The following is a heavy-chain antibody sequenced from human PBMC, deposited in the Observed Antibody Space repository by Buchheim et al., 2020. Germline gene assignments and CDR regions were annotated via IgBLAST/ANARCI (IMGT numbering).Heavy chain of an antibody. Sequence: QVQLVESGGGVVQPGESLRLSCAASGFAFNTHAMHWVRQAPGKGLEWVAFIWYDGSEKHYIDSVKGRFSISRDNSKNTLYLQMNSLRAEDTAVYYCAKDSLHSSSWSSYGMDVWGQGTT. D-gene: IGHD6-13*01. CDR2: IWYDGSEK. CDR3: AKDSLHSSSWSSYGMDV. CDR1: GFAFNTHA. V-gene: IGHV3-30*02. J-gene: IGHJ6*02.